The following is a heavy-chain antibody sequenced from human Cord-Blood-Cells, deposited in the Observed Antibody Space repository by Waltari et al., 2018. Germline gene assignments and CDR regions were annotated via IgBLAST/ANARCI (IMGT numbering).Heavy chain of an antibody. Sequence: EVQLLESGGGLVQPGGSLRLSCAASGFTFSSYAMSWVRQAPGKGLEWVSAIGGSGVSTYYADSVKGRFTISRDNSKNTLYLQMNSLRAEDTAVYYCAKDYLSSSWYDYWGQGTLVTVSS. CDR3: AKDYLSSSWYDY. D-gene: IGHD6-13*01. CDR2: IGGSGVST. J-gene: IGHJ4*02. CDR1: GFTFSSYA. V-gene: IGHV3-23*01.